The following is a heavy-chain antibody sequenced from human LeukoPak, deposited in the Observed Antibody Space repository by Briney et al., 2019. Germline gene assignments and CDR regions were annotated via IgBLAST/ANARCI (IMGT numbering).Heavy chain of an antibody. V-gene: IGHV3-64*04. CDR3: AKDLLVTHQYYYYGMDV. J-gene: IGHJ6*02. Sequence: GGSLRLSCSASGFTFSSYAMHWVRQAPGKGLEYVSAISSNGGSTYYADSVKGRFTISRDNSKNTLYLQMNSLRAEDTAVYYCAKDLLVTHQYYYYGMDVWGQGTTVTVSS. CDR1: GFTFSSYA. CDR2: ISSNGGST. D-gene: IGHD4-11*01.